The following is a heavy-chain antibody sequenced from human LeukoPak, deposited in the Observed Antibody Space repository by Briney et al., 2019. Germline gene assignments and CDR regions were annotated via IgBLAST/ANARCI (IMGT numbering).Heavy chain of an antibody. V-gene: IGHV3-21*01. D-gene: IGHD1-1*01. Sequence: GGSLRLSCAASGFTFSSYSMNWVRQAPGRGLEWVSSISSSSSYIYYAGSLKGRFTISRDNAKNSLYLQMNSLRAEDTAVYYCARDGWNDDYWGQGTLVTVSS. CDR1: GFTFSSYS. CDR2: ISSSSSYI. CDR3: ARDGWNDDY. J-gene: IGHJ4*02.